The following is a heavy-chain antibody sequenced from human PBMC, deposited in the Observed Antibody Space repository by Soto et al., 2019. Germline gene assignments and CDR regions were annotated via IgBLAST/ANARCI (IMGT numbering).Heavy chain of an antibody. D-gene: IGHD6-19*01. CDR2: TYYRSKWYN. Sequence: SQTLSLTCAISGDSVSSNSAAWNWIRQSPSRGLEWLGRTYYRSKWYNDYAVSVKSRITINPDTSKNQFSLQLNSVTPEDTAVYYCARLTSGYRSGPSYNWFDPWGQGTLVTVSS. J-gene: IGHJ5*02. V-gene: IGHV6-1*01. CDR3: ARLTSGYRSGPSYNWFDP. CDR1: GDSVSSNSAA.